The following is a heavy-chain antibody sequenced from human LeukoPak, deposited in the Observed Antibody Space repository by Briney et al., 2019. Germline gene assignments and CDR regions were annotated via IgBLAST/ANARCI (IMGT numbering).Heavy chain of an antibody. J-gene: IGHJ4*02. CDR1: GFTFSGSA. Sequence: GGSLRLSCAASGFTFSGSAMHWVRQASGKGLEWVGRIRSKANSYATAYAASVKGRFTISGDDSKNTAYLQMNSLKTEDTAVYYCTRHPGDIGLELQGYWGQGTLVTVSS. CDR3: TRHPGDIGLELQGY. V-gene: IGHV3-73*01. D-gene: IGHD1-7*01. CDR2: IRSKANSYAT.